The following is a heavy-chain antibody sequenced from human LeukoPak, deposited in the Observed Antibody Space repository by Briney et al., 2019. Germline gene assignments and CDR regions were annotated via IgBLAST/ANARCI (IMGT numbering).Heavy chain of an antibody. D-gene: IGHD2-15*01. Sequence: GGSLRLSCAASGSTVSSNYMSWVRQAPGKGLEWVSVIYSGGSTYYADSVKGRFTISRGNSKNTLYLQMNSLRAEDTAVYYCARRATYCSGGSCYFGFDPWGQGTLVTVSS. V-gene: IGHV3-53*01. CDR3: ARRATYCSGGSCYFGFDP. J-gene: IGHJ5*02. CDR1: GSTVSSNY. CDR2: IYSGGST.